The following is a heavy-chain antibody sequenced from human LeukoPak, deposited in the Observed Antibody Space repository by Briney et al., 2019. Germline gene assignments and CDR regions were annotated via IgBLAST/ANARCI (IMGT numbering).Heavy chain of an antibody. CDR2: IYSGGST. CDR3: ARDANFGGIDAFDI. V-gene: IGHV3-66*02. CDR1: GFTVSSNY. D-gene: IGHD3-10*01. J-gene: IGHJ3*02. Sequence: GGSLRLSCAASGFTVSSNYMSWVRQAPGKGLEWVSVIYSGGSTYYADSVKGRFTIFRDNSKNTLYLQMNSLRAEDTAVYYCARDANFGGIDAFDIWGQGTMVTVSS.